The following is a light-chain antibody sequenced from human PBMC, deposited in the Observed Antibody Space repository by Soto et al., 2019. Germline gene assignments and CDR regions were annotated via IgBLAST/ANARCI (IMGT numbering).Light chain of an antibody. CDR2: EVV. Sequence: QSVLTQPSCASGCPGLSGCVSYPATKNLICVYDFVSWYQHHPGKAPRLIIYEVVQRPSGIPDRFSGSKSGNPASLTVSGLQAADEADYFCKSYAGSNAYVFGRGTKVNVL. V-gene: IGLV2-8*01. J-gene: IGLJ1*01. CDR3: KSYAGSNAYV. CDR1: KNLICVYDF.